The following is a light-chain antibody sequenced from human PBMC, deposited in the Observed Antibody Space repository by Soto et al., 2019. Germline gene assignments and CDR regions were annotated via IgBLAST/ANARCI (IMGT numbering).Light chain of an antibody. CDR2: GNS. CDR3: QSYDRSLSGSV. V-gene: IGLV1-40*01. CDR1: SSNIGAGYD. Sequence: QTVVTQPPSVSGAPGQRVTISCTGSSSNIGAGYDVHWYQQLPGTAPKVLIHGNSNRPSGVPDRFSGSKSGTSASLAITGLQAEDEADYHCQSYDRSLSGSVFGTGTKVTVL. J-gene: IGLJ1*01.